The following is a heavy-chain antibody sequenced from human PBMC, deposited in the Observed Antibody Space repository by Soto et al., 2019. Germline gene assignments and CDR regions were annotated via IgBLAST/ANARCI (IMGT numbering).Heavy chain of an antibody. Sequence: QVQLVQSGAEVKKPGASVKVSCKASGYTFTSYYMHWVRQAPGQGLEWMGIINPRGGSTSYAQKFQGRVTMTRDTSTSTVYMELSSLRSEDTAVYYCARDKGIIVVVPAAILLGRGGFDYWGQGTLVTVSS. CDR3: ARDKGIIVVVPAAILLGRGGFDY. J-gene: IGHJ4*02. CDR1: GYTFTSYY. V-gene: IGHV1-46*01. CDR2: INPRGGST. D-gene: IGHD2-2*02.